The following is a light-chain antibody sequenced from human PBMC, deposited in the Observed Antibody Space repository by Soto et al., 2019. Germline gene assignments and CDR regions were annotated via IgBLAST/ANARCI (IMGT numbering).Light chain of an antibody. Sequence: DIRMTRSPPTLSASVGDRVTIPCRASQTISGWLAWYQQQPGKAPKLLIYDVSTLKRGVPSRFSGSRSGTEFTLSISSLQPDDFATYYCQQYHTFSYPFGQGTSLESK. CDR2: DVS. V-gene: IGKV1-5*01. CDR1: QTISGW. J-gene: IGKJ2*01. CDR3: QQYHTFSYP.